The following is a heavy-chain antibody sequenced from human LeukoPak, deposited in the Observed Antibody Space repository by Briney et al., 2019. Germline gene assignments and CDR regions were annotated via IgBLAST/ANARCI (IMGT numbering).Heavy chain of an antibody. CDR2: ISSSSSYI. V-gene: IGHV3-11*06. J-gene: IGHJ4*02. Sequence: GGSLRLSCAASGFTFSDYYMSWIRQAPGKGLEWVSSISSSSSYIYYADSVKGRFTISRDNAKNSLYLQMNSLRAEDTAVYYCARSPGGIAAAGSAMNDYWGQGTLVTVSS. CDR1: GFTFSDYY. CDR3: ARSPGGIAAAGSAMNDY. D-gene: IGHD6-13*01.